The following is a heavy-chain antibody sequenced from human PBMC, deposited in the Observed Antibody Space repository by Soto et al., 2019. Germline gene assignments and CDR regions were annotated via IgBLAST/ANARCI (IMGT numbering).Heavy chain of an antibody. CDR3: AREGTAASPLYYFDY. CDR2: IIPIFGTA. D-gene: IGHD2-15*01. J-gene: IGHJ4*02. CDR1: GGTFSSYA. V-gene: IGHV1-69*13. Sequence: SVKVSCKASGGTFSSYAISWVRQAPGQGLEWMGGIIPIFGTANYAQKFQGRVTITADESTSTAYMELSSLRSEDTAVYYCAREGTAASPLYYFDYWGQGTLVTVSS.